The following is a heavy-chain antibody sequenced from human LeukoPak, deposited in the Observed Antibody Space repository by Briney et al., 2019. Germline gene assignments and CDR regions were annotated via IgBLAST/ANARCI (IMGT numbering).Heavy chain of an antibody. D-gene: IGHD6-13*01. CDR3: AKDRIAAAGTGFDY. CDR1: GYTFTTYG. Sequence: ASVKVSCKTSGYTFTTYGITWVRQAPGQGLEWMGWISTYNGNTNYAQKLQGRVTMSTDTSTSTGYMELRSLRSDDTAVYYCAKDRIAAAGTGFDYWGQGTLVTVSS. CDR2: ISTYNGNT. V-gene: IGHV1-18*01. J-gene: IGHJ4*02.